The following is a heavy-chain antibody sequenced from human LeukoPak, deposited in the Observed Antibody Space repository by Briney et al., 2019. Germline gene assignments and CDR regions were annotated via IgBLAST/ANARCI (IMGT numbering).Heavy chain of an antibody. Sequence: SETLSLTCAVYGGSFSGYYWSWIRQPPGKGLEWIGEINHSGSSNYNPSLKSRVTISVDTSKNQFSLKLRSVTAADTAVYYCARIYKRFTITVVRGVRSNAFDIWGQGTMVTVSS. CDR3: ARIYKRFTITVVRGVRSNAFDI. D-gene: IGHD3-10*01. CDR1: GGSFSGYY. J-gene: IGHJ3*02. V-gene: IGHV4-34*01. CDR2: INHSGSS.